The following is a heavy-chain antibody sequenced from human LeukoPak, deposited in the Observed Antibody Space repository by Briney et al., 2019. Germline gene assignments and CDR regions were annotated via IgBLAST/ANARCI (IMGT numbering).Heavy chain of an antibody. V-gene: IGHV4-4*07. J-gene: IGHJ4*02. CDR2: VYNSGNT. CDR1: TGSISNNH. D-gene: IGHD3-10*01. CDR3: ARDLHWGVPFDY. Sequence: SETLSLTCTVSTGSISNNHWSWIRQPAGKRLEWIGLVYNSGNTDYNPSLKGRVTMSVDTSNNQSSLRLTSVTAADTAVYYCARDLHWGVPFDYWGQGTLVTVSS.